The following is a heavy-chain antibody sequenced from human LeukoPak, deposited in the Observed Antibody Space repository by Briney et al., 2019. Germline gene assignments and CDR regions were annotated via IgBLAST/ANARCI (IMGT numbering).Heavy chain of an antibody. CDR1: GFTFSSFW. V-gene: IGHV3-7*01. Sequence: GSLRLSCAASGFTFSSFWMTWVRQAPGKGLEWVANIRQDGNEKFYVDSVKGRFTISRDNARNSLYLQMNSLGAEDTAVYYCARKGLPDYWGQGTLVTVSS. J-gene: IGHJ4*02. CDR3: ARKGLPDY. CDR2: IRQDGNEK.